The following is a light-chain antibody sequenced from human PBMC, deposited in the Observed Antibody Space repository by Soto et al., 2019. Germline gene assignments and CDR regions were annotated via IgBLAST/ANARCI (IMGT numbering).Light chain of an antibody. CDR1: QGITDD. Sequence: AIQMTQSPSSLSATVGDRVTITCRASQGITDDLSWYQQKPGRAPKLLIYAASSSQNGVPPRFSGSGSGTDFILTITSPQPEDFATYYCQQDHSFPFTFGGGTKVEIK. V-gene: IGKV1-6*01. CDR3: QQDHSFPFT. CDR2: AAS. J-gene: IGKJ4*01.